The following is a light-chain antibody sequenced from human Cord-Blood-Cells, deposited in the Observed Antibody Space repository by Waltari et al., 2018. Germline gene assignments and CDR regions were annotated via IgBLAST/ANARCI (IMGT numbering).Light chain of an antibody. J-gene: IGLJ2*01. CDR2: QDS. Sequence: QPPSVSVSPGQTASITCSGDKLGDKYACWYQQKPGQSPVLVIYQDSKRPSGIPERFSGSNSGNTATLTISGTQAMDEADYYCQAWDSSTGVFGGGTKLTVL. V-gene: IGLV3-1*01. CDR1: KLGDKY. CDR3: QAWDSSTGV.